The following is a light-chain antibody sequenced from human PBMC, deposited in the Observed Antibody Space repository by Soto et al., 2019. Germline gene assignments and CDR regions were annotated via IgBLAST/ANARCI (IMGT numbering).Light chain of an antibody. CDR2: SAS. CDR1: QSISNY. V-gene: IGKV1-39*01. Sequence: DIQMTQSPSSLSASVGDRVTITCRASQSISNYLNWYQQKPGRAPKVLIFSASSLQSGVLSRFSGSGSGTAFTLTISRLQPQDFATYSCHQSYSSPPTFGQGTQV. CDR3: HQSYSSPPT. J-gene: IGKJ1*01.